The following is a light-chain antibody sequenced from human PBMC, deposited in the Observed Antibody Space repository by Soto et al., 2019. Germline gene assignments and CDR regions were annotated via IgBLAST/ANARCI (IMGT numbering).Light chain of an antibody. CDR3: KHYGSSPPSWT. Sequence: EIVWTQSPGTLSSSPAEIATLSCRATHSGSSSYLAWYQQKPGQDPRLLLYGTSSRATSIPDRFSVSWSGTDFTLTITRLEPEDFAGYYCKHYGSSPPSWTFVQGTKVEIK. J-gene: IGKJ1*01. CDR2: GTS. CDR1: HSGSSSY. V-gene: IGKV3-20*01.